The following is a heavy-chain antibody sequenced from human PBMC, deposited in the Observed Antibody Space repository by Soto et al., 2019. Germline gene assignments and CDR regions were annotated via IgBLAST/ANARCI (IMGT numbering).Heavy chain of an antibody. J-gene: IGHJ4*02. D-gene: IGHD3-10*01. V-gene: IGHV3-21*01. CDR1: GFPFSSYS. CDR3: ARALSTGLWFGEWSPSDY. CDR2: ITSSSSYI. Sequence: EVQLVESGGGLVKPGGSLRLSCAASGFPFSSYSMTWVRQAPGKGLEWVPSITSSSSYIYYADSVKARFTISRDNAKNSLYLQMNSLRAEDTAVYYCARALSTGLWFGEWSPSDYWGQGTLGTVSS.